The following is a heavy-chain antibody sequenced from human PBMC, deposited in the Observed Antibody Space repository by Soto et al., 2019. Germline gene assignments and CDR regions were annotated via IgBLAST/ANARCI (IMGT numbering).Heavy chain of an antibody. Sequence: PSETLSLTCTVSGDSVSSGRYYWSWIRQPPGKGLEWIGNIYYSGSTNYNPSLKSRVTISVDTSENQFSLRLSSVTAADTAVYYCARVTRWAAWNFDLWGRGTLVTVSS. D-gene: IGHD2-15*01. CDR1: GDSVSSGRYY. CDR3: ARVTRWAAWNFDL. CDR2: IYYSGST. V-gene: IGHV4-61*01. J-gene: IGHJ2*01.